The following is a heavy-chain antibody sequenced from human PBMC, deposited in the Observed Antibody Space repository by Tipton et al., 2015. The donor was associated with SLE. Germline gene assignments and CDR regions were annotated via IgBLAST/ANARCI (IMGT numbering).Heavy chain of an antibody. CDR2: IYTSGST. V-gene: IGHV4-59*01. CDR1: GGSISSYY. Sequence: TLSLTCTVSGGSISSYYWSWIRQPPGKGLEWVGYIYTSGSTNYSPSLKSRVTISVDTSKNQFSLKLSSVTAADTAVYYCARDTATMIPGAFDIWGQGTMVTVSS. CDR3: ARDTATMIPGAFDI. J-gene: IGHJ3*02. D-gene: IGHD3-22*01.